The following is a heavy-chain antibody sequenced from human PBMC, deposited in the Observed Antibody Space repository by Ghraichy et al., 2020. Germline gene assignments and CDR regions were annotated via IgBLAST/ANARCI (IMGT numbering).Heavy chain of an antibody. V-gene: IGHV3-21*01. D-gene: IGHD1-26*01. Sequence: GSLRLSCAASGFTFSEYTMNWVRQAPGKGLQWVSSISTTSAYIFYADSVKGRFTISRDNAKNSLSLQMSSLRVEDTAVYYCATNGLVGATTNFDYWGQGTLVTVSS. J-gene: IGHJ4*02. CDR2: ISTTSAYI. CDR3: ATNGLVGATTNFDY. CDR1: GFTFSEYT.